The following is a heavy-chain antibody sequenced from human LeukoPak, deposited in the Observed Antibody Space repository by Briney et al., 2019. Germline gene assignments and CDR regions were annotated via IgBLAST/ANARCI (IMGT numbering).Heavy chain of an antibody. V-gene: IGHV1-2*02. Sequence: ASVKVSCKASGYSFTGYYMHWVRQAPGQGLEWMGCINSKSGITNYAQKFQGRVTMTRDTPISTAHMELRRLISDDTAVYYCVRESGSGDRYFDYWGQGTLVTVSS. CDR3: VRESGSGDRYFDY. J-gene: IGHJ4*02. D-gene: IGHD2-15*01. CDR1: GYSFTGYY. CDR2: INSKSGIT.